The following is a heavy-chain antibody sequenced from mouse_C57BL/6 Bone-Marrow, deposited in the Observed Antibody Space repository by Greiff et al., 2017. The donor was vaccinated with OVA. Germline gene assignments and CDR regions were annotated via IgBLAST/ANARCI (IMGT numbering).Heavy chain of an antibody. V-gene: IGHV1-82*01. J-gene: IGHJ2*01. Sequence: QVQLQQSGPELVKPGASVKISCKASGYAFSSSWMNWVKQRPGKGLEWIGRIYPGDGDTNYNGKFKGKATLTADKSSSTAYMQLSSLTSEDSAVYFCARGRLDSNYFDYWGQGTTLTVSS. CDR1: GYAFSSSW. CDR3: ARGRLDSNYFDY. D-gene: IGHD2-5*01. CDR2: IYPGDGDT.